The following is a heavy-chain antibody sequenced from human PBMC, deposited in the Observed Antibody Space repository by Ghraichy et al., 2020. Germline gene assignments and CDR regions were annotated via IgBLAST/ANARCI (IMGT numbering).Heavy chain of an antibody. D-gene: IGHD6-19*01. J-gene: IGHJ4*02. CDR2: ISGSGGST. CDR3: AKDRAVAGPYYFDY. CDR1: GFTFSSYA. V-gene: IGHV3-23*01. Sequence: LSLTCAASGFTFSSYAMSWVRQAPGKGLEWVSGISGSGGSTHYADSVKGRFTISRDNSKNTLYLQMNSLRAEDTAVYYCAKDRAVAGPYYFDYWGQGTLVTVSS.